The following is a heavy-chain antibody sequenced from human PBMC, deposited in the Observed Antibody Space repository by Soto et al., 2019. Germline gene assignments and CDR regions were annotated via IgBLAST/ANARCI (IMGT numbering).Heavy chain of an antibody. Sequence: PSETLSLTCTVSGDSISSTNNYWSWIRQHPGKGLEWIGYIYYSGSTYYNPSLKSRPAISVDTSKSQFSLKLSSVTAADTAVYYCARTVCSSASCYGYYYYGLDVWGQGTTVTVSS. CDR1: GDSISSTNNY. V-gene: IGHV4-31*03. D-gene: IGHD2-2*01. J-gene: IGHJ6*02. CDR3: ARTVCSSASCYGYYYYGLDV. CDR2: IYYSGST.